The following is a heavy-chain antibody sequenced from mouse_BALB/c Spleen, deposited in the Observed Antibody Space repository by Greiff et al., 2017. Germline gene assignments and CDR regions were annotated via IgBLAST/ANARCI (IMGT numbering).Heavy chain of an antibody. Sequence: VKLVESGPGLVAPSQTLSITCTVSGFSFTSYGVHWVRQPPGKGLEWLGVIWAGGSTNYNSALMYRLSISKDNSTSQVFLKMNSLETNDTTMYYCSRDEGYYGAMDYWGQGTSVTVSS. V-gene: IGHV2-9*02. J-gene: IGHJ4*01. CDR3: SRDEGYYGAMDY. D-gene: IGHD2-3*01. CDR2: IWAGGST. CDR1: GFSFTSYG.